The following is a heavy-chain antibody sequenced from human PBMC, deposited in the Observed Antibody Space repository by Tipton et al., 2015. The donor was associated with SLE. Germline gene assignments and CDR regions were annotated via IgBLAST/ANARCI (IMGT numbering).Heavy chain of an antibody. J-gene: IGHJ4*02. CDR3: ARGWAYYYGSRTYSGYYFDY. CDR1: GFTFGDYG. D-gene: IGHD3-10*01. Sequence: SLRLSCAASGFTFGDYGMSWVRQIPGKGLEWVSGIYWNGGSSGYADSVKGRITISRDNAKNSLYLQMNSLRAEDTALYYCARGWAYYYGSRTYSGYYFDYWGQGTLVTVSS. CDR2: IYWNGGSS. V-gene: IGHV3-20*04.